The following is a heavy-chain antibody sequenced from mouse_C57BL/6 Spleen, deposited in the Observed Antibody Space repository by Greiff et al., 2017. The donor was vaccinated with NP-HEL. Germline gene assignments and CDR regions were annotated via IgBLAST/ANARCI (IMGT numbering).Heavy chain of an antibody. J-gene: IGHJ1*03. D-gene: IGHD1-1*01. V-gene: IGHV1-61*01. CDR1: GYTFTSYW. CDR2: IYPSDSET. CDR3: ARRYGSWYFDV. Sequence: QVQLQQPGAELVRPGSSVKLSCKASGYTFTSYWMDWVKQRPGQGLEWIGNIYPSDSETHYNQKFKDKATLTVDKSSSTAYMQLSSLTSEDSAVYYCARRYGSWYFDVWGTGTTVTVSS.